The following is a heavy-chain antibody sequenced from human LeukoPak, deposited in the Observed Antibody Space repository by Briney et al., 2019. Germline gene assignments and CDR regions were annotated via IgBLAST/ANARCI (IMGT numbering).Heavy chain of an antibody. Sequence: GRSLRLSCAASGFTFSSYAMHWVRQAPGKGLEWVSAISDNGGGTYYAISVKGRFTTSRDNSKNTLYLQMNSLRAEDTAVYYCAKGATSGDCFDFWGQGTLVTVSS. V-gene: IGHV3-23*01. J-gene: IGHJ4*02. CDR3: AKGATSGDCFDF. D-gene: IGHD3-10*01. CDR1: GFTFSSYA. CDR2: ISDNGGGT.